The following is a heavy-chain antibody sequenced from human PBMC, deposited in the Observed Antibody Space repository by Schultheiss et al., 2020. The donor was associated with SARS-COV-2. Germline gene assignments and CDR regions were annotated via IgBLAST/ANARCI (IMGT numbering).Heavy chain of an antibody. V-gene: IGHV4-39*01. CDR1: GGSISSSSYY. D-gene: IGHD6-6*01. J-gene: IGHJ2*01. CDR2: IYYSGST. CDR3: ARRGPRSSSYFDL. Sequence: SETLSLTCTVSGGSISSSSYYWGWIRQPPGKGLEWIGSIYYSGSTYYNPSLKSRVTISVDTSKNQFSLKLSSVTAADTAVYYCARRGPRSSSYFDLWGRGTLVTSPQ.